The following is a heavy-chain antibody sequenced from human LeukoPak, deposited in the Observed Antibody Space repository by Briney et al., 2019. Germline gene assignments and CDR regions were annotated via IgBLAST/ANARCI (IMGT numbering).Heavy chain of an antibody. V-gene: IGHV5-51*01. Sequence: GESLKIPCKGFGSSFSNYWIGWVRQVPGKGLEWMGIIYPGGSITHYSPSFQGQVTISADKSISTVYLQWTSLKDSDSAMYYCACRRFSDTWSDPWGQGTLVTVSS. CDR3: ACRRFSDTWSDP. CDR1: GSSFSNYW. J-gene: IGHJ5*02. CDR2: IYPGGSIT. D-gene: IGHD1-14*01.